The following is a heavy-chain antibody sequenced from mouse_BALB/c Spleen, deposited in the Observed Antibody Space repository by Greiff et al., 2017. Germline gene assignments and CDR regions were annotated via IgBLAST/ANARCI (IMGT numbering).Heavy chain of an antibody. CDR1: GFSLTSYG. CDR3: ARKIYGGFAY. Sequence: QVQLQQSGPGLVQPSQSLSITCTVSGFSLTSYGVHWVRQSPGKGLEWLGVIWSGGSTDYNAAFISRLSISKDNSKSQVFFKMNSLQANDTAIYYCARKIYGGFAYWGQGTLVTVSA. J-gene: IGHJ3*01. D-gene: IGHD1-1*02. V-gene: IGHV2-2*02. CDR2: IWSGGST.